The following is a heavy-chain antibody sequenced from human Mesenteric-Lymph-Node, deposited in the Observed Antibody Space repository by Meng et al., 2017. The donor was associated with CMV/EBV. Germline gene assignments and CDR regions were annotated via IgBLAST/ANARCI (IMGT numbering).Heavy chain of an antibody. Sequence: CPVSGGSILSGDYYWSWIRQPPGKGLEWIGFIYYSGSTNYNPSLKSRVSISLDTSENQFSLKLGSVTAADTAVYYCAGYNWNYYFDYWGQGTLVTVSS. CDR2: IYYSGST. CDR3: AGYNWNYYFDY. J-gene: IGHJ4*02. CDR1: GGSILSGDYY. V-gene: IGHV4-31*03. D-gene: IGHD1-7*01.